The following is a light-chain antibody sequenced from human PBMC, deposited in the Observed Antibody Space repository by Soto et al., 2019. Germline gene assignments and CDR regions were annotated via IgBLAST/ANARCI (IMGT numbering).Light chain of an antibody. J-gene: IGKJ4*01. CDR1: QSINIY. V-gene: IGKV1-39*01. Sequence: DLQMTQSPSSLAASLGDRVTITCRASQSINIYLNWYQQKAGEAPKLLIFAASTLQSGVPSRFTGDGVGTHFTLTISSLQHEDFANDYCQQSYNKFPLTFGGGTKVDIK. CDR3: QQSYNKFPLT. CDR2: AAS.